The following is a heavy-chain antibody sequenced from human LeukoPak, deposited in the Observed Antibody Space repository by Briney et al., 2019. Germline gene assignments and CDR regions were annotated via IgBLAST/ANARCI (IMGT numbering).Heavy chain of an antibody. Sequence: GASVKVSCKASGYSFTTNDINWVRQATGQGLEWLGWINPNSGNAGYAQKFRGRVSMTGDTSISTVYLELSSLKFEDTAVYYCARKIGDSGSYPDWGQGTLVTVSS. CDR1: GYSFTTND. CDR3: ARKIGDSGSYPD. CDR2: INPNSGNA. J-gene: IGHJ4*02. V-gene: IGHV1-8*01. D-gene: IGHD3-10*01.